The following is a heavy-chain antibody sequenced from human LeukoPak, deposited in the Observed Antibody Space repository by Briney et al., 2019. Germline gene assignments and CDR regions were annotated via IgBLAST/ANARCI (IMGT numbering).Heavy chain of an antibody. D-gene: IGHD6-19*01. CDR3: ARGALSKWLDY. V-gene: IGHV1-8*01. J-gene: IGHJ4*02. CDR2: MNPNSGNT. CDR1: GYAFTCYD. Sequence: ASVKVSCKAAGYAFTCYDINRVRQATGQGLEWMGWMNPNSGNTGYAQKFQGRVTMTRNTSISTAYMELSSLRSEDTAVYYCARGALSKWLDYWGQGTLVTVSS.